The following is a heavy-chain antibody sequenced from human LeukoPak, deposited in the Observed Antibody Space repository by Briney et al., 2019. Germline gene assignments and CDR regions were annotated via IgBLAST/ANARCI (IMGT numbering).Heavy chain of an antibody. V-gene: IGHV1-18*01. J-gene: IGHJ6*02. CDR3: ARLVPYYYGMDV. Sequence: ASLKVSCKPSSYTSTSYGISWVRPAPRQGLEWMGWISAYNGNTNYAQKLQGRVTMTTDTSTSTAYMELRSLRSDDTAVYYCARLVPYYYGMDVWGQGTTVTVSS. CDR2: ISAYNGNT. D-gene: IGHD2-21*01. CDR1: SYTSTSYG.